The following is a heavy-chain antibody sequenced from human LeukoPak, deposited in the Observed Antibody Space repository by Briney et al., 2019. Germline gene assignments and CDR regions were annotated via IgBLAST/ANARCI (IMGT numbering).Heavy chain of an antibody. J-gene: IGHJ6*03. D-gene: IGHD6-13*01. Sequence: GASVKVSCKASGYTFTSYAMNWVRQAPGQGLEWMGWINTNTGNPTYAQGFTGRFVFSLDTSVSTAYLQISSLKAEDTAVYYCARELYSSSWYRNYYYYYMDVWGKGTTVTVSS. CDR3: ARELYSSSWYRNYYYYYMDV. CDR2: INTNTGNP. V-gene: IGHV7-4-1*02. CDR1: GYTFTSYA.